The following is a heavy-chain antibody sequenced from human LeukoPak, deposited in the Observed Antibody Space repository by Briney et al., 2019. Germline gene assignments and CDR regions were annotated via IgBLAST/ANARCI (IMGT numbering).Heavy chain of an antibody. CDR3: ARDLSGYSSGWQAR. J-gene: IGHJ4*02. CDR1: GFTFSSYA. Sequence: GGPLRLSCAASGFTFSSYAMHWVRQAPGKGLEWVAVISYDGSNKYYADSVKGRFTISRDNSKNTLYLQMNSLRAEDTAVYYCARDLSGYSSGWQARWGQGTLVTVSS. CDR2: ISYDGSNK. V-gene: IGHV3-30-3*01. D-gene: IGHD6-19*01.